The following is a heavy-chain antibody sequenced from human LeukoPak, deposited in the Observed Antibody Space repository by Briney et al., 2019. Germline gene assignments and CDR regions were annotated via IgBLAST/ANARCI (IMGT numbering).Heavy chain of an antibody. CDR1: GGSISSYY. Sequence: SETLSLTCTVSGGSISSYYWTWIRQPPGKGLEWIGYIYYSGSTNYNPSLKSRVTISVDTSKNQFSLKLSSVTAADTAVYYCARDYVWFGEGYYYYYMDVWGKGTTVTVSS. D-gene: IGHD3-10*01. J-gene: IGHJ6*03. V-gene: IGHV4-59*01. CDR2: IYYSGST. CDR3: ARDYVWFGEGYYYYYMDV.